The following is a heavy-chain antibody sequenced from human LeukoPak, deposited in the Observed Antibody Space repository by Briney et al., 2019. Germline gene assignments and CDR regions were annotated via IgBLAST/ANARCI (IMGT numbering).Heavy chain of an antibody. V-gene: IGHV4-59*01. CDR3: ASSRYVGARPVNFDY. J-gene: IGHJ4*02. CDR1: GGSISSYY. Sequence: SETLSLTCTVSGGSISSYYWSWIRQPPGKGLEWIGYIYYSGSTNYNPSLKSRVTISVDTSKNQFSLKLSSVTAADTAVYYCASSRYVGARPVNFDYWGQGTLVTVSS. D-gene: IGHD1-26*01. CDR2: IYYSGST.